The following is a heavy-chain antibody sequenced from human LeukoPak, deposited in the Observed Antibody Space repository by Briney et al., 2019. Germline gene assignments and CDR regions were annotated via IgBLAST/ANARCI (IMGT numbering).Heavy chain of an antibody. J-gene: IGHJ4*02. V-gene: IGHV1-46*01. CDR1: GYTFTSYY. CDR2: INPSGGSA. Sequence: ASVKVSCKASGYTFTSYYMHWVRQAPGQGLEWMGIINPSGGSASYAQKFQGRVTMTRDTSTSTVYMELSSLRSEDTAVYYCARATRLPYYFDYWGQGTLVTVSS. CDR3: ARATRLPYYFDY.